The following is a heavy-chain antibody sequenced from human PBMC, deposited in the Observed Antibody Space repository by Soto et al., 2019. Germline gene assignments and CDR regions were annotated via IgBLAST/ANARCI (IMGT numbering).Heavy chain of an antibody. V-gene: IGHV1-8*01. CDR1: GYTFTSYD. D-gene: IGHD2-15*01. J-gene: IGHJ4*02. CDR3: ARVWSKVAAPPVGY. Sequence: ASVKVSCKASGYTFTSYDINWVRQATGQGLEWMGWMNPNSGNTGYAQKFQGRVTMTRNTSISTAYMELSSLRSEDTAVYYCARVWSKVAAPPVGYWGQGTLVTVSS. CDR2: MNPNSGNT.